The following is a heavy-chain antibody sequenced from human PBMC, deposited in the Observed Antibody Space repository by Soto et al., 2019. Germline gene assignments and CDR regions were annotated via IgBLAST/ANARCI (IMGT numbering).Heavy chain of an antibody. J-gene: IGHJ6*02. CDR1: GFMFDNYA. CDR3: AKDTGDSSGYYYYYYYGMDV. Sequence: GGSLRLSCAASGFMFDNYAMHWVRQAPGKGLEWVSGITWNSVNIGYADSVKGRFTISRDNAENSLHLQMNSLRPEDTALYFCAKDTGDSSGYYYYYYYGMDVWGQGTTVTVSS. CDR2: ITWNSVNI. V-gene: IGHV3-9*01. D-gene: IGHD3-22*01.